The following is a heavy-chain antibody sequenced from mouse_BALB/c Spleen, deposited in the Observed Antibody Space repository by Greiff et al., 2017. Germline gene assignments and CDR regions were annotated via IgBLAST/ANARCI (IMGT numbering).Heavy chain of an antibody. CDR3: ASVYFDAMAY. D-gene: IGHD2-1*01. CDR2: IDPANGNT. Sequence: VQLQQSGAELVKPGASVKLSCTASGFTIKDTYIHWVKQRPEQGLEWIGRIDPANGNTKYDPKFQGKATITADTSSNTAYLQLISLTSEDTAVYYCASVYFDAMAYWGQGTSVTVSA. CDR1: GFTIKDTY. V-gene: IGHV14-3*02. J-gene: IGHJ4*01.